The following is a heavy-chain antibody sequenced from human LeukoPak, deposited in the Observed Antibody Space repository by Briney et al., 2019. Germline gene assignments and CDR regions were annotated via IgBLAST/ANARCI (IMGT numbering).Heavy chain of an antibody. D-gene: IGHD3-10*01. J-gene: IGHJ4*02. CDR1: GFTLSSHA. CDR2: ISDSGGNT. V-gene: IGHV3-23*01. CDR3: ARVPGSYYVDYDY. Sequence: GGSLRLSCAASGFTLSSHAMTWVRQAPGKGLEWVSGISDSGGNTYYADSVKGRFTIARDNSKNTLYLRMNSLRAEDTAIYYCARVPGSYYVDYDYWGQGTLVTVSS.